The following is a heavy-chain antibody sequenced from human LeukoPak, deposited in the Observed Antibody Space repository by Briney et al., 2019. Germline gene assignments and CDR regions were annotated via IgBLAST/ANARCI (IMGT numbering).Heavy chain of an antibody. CDR2: INHSGST. J-gene: IGHJ6*03. CDR1: GFTFSSYA. Sequence: PGGSLRLSCAASGFTFSSYAMSWVRQPPGKGLEWIGEINHSGSTNYNPSLKSRVTISVDTSKNQFSLKLSSVTAADTAVYYCARGDYGVWTRVGYMDVWGKGTTVTISS. V-gene: IGHV4-34*01. CDR3: ARGDYGVWTRVGYMDV. D-gene: IGHD4-17*01.